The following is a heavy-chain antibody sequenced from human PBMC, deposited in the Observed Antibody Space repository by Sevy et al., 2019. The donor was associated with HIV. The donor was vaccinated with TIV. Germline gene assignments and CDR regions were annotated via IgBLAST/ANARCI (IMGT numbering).Heavy chain of an antibody. J-gene: IGHJ3*02. CDR1: GFTFSSYA. V-gene: IGHV3-23*01. Sequence: GGSMRLSCAASGFTFSSYAMSWVRQAPGKGLEWVSAISGSGGSTYYADSVKGRFTISRDNSKNTLYLQMNSLRAEDTAVYYCAKEYYYDSSGSVGAFDIWGQGTMVTVSS. D-gene: IGHD3-22*01. CDR3: AKEYYYDSSGSVGAFDI. CDR2: ISGSGGST.